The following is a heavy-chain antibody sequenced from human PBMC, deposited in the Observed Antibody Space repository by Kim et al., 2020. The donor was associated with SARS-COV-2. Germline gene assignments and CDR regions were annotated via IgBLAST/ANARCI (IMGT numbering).Heavy chain of an antibody. Sequence: ASMKVSCKASGYIFNGYAIHWVRQAPGQRLEWMGWIHSGNDNTIYSQKFQGRVTISRDTSADTAYMELNSLRFEDTAVYYCARLVWNLYYFDFWGQGTLVTVSS. V-gene: IGHV1-3*04. CDR1: GYIFNGYA. CDR3: ARLVWNLYYFDF. CDR2: IHSGNDNT. J-gene: IGHJ4*02. D-gene: IGHD1-1*01.